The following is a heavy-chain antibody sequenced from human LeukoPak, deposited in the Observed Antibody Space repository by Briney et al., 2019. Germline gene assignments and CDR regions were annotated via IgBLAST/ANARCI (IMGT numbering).Heavy chain of an antibody. Sequence: VASVTVSFTASGYTFTSYGISWVRQAPGQGLEWMGWISAYNGNTNYAQKLQGGVTMTTDTSTSTAYMELRSLRSDDTAVYYCARTDIVVVVAATPERPRGWFDPWGQGTLVTVSS. CDR1: GYTFTSYG. CDR3: ARTDIVVVVAATPERPRGWFDP. CDR2: ISAYNGNT. V-gene: IGHV1-18*01. J-gene: IGHJ5*02. D-gene: IGHD2-15*01.